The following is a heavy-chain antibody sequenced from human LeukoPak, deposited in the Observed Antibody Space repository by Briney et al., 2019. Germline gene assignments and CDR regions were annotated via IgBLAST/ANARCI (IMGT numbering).Heavy chain of an antibody. V-gene: IGHV4-34*01. Sequence: SETLSLTCAVYGGSFRGYYWSWIRQPPGKGLEWIGEINHSGSTNYNPSLKSRVTISVDTSKNQFSLKLSSVTAADTAVYYCARHSGSHDAFDIWGQGTMVTVSS. J-gene: IGHJ3*02. CDR3: ARHSGSHDAFDI. CDR1: GGSFRGYY. CDR2: INHSGST. D-gene: IGHD3-10*01.